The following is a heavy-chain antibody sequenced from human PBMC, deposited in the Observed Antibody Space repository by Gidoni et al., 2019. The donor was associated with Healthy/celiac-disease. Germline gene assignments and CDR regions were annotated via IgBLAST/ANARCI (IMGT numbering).Heavy chain of an antibody. D-gene: IGHD3-3*02. V-gene: IGHV1-58*01. CDR1: GSTFTSSA. CDR2: IVVGSGNT. Sequence: QMQLLQAGPEVKKPGTSVKVSCKAAGSTFTSSAVQWLRQARGQRLEWIGWIVVGSGNTNYAQKCQERVTITRDMSTSTAYMELSSLRSEDTAVYYCAAPSLGLNGGDVWGKGTTVTVSS. CDR3: AAPSLGLNGGDV. J-gene: IGHJ6*04.